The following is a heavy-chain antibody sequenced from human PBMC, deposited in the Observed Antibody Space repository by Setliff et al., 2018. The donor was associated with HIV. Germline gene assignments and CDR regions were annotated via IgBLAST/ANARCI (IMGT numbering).Heavy chain of an antibody. CDR2: IYDSGAT. J-gene: IGHJ5*02. CDR3: ARDRHYYGSGSYGP. CDR1: GGSFNNYH. V-gene: IGHV4-4*07. Sequence: SETLSLTCTVSGGSFNNYHWSWIRQPAGKGLEWIGRIYDSGATNYKPSLKSRVTMSIDKSNNQFSLYLTSVTAADTAIYYCARDRHYYGSGSYGPWGQGILVTAPQ. D-gene: IGHD3-10*01.